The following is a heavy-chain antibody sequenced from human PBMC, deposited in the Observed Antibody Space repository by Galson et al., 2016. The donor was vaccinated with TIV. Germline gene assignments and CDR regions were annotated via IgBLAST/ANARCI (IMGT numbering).Heavy chain of an antibody. CDR3: ARAVPMRVADYYYGMEV. V-gene: IGHV3-11*04. Sequence: SLRLSCAVSGFTFSDYYMNWLRQAPGKGLEWVSYISTGGSTTYYADFVKGRFTISRDNAKNSLYLHMSSLRAEDTAVYYCARAVPMRVADYYYGMEVWGQGTAVTVSS. D-gene: IGHD3-22*01. CDR2: ISTGGSTT. J-gene: IGHJ6*02. CDR1: GFTFSDYY.